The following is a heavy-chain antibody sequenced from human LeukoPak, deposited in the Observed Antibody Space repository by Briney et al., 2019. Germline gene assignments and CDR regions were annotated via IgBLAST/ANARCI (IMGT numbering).Heavy chain of an antibody. J-gene: IGHJ4*02. CDR2: INPNSGGT. Sequence: ASVKVSCKASGYTFTGYYMRWVRQAPGQGLEWMGWINPNSGGTNYAQKFQGRVTMTRDTSISTAYMELSRLRSDDTAVYYCARLVAARGYYFDYWGQGTLVTVSS. CDR3: ARLVAARGYYFDY. CDR1: GYTFTGYY. V-gene: IGHV1-2*02. D-gene: IGHD6-6*01.